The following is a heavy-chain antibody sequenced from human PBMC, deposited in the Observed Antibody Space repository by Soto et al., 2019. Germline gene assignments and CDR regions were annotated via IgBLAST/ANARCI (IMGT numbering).Heavy chain of an antibody. CDR3: ARGYYYDSSGYYLAPDY. D-gene: IGHD3-22*01. J-gene: IGHJ4*02. CDR2: INPNSGGT. CDR1: GYTFTGYY. Sequence: ASVKVSCKASGYTFTGYYMHWVRQAPGQGLEWMGWINPNSGGTNYAQKFQGWVTMTRDTSISTTYMELSSLRSEDTAVYYCARGYYYDSSGYYLAPDYWGQGTLVTVSS. V-gene: IGHV1-2*04.